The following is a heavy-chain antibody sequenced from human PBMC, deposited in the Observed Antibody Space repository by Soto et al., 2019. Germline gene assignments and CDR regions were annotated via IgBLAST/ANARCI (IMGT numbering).Heavy chain of an antibody. J-gene: IGHJ4*02. CDR3: VKVRSNYYDSSGSLDY. D-gene: IGHD3-22*01. V-gene: IGHV3-23*01. CDR1: GITLSNFA. CDR2: ISGSGTST. Sequence: GGSLRLSCVASGITLSNFAMSWVRQAPGKGLEWVSSISGSGTSTYYADSVKGRFTISRDTSKNTLFPQMTSLRAEDTAVYYCVKVRSNYYDSSGSLDYWGQGTLVTVSS.